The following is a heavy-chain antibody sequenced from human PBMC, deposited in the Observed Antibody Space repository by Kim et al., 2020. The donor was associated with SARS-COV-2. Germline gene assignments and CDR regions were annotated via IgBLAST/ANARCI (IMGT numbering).Heavy chain of an antibody. CDR3: ARDYDFWSGYSNGMDV. CDR1: GYTFTSYY. CDR2: INPSGGST. Sequence: ASVKVSCKASGYTFTSYYMHWVRQAPGQGLEWMGIINPSGGSTSYAQKFQGRVTVTRDTSTSTVYMELSSLRSEDTAVYYCARDYDFWSGYSNGMDVWGQGITVTVSS. V-gene: IGHV1-46*01. J-gene: IGHJ6*02. D-gene: IGHD3-3*01.